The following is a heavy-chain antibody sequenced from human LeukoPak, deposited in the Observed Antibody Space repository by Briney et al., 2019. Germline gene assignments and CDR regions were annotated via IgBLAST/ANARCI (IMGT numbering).Heavy chain of an antibody. CDR3: ARRGLYSSSWLPGY. D-gene: IGHD6-13*01. Sequence: GESLKISCKGSGYSFTSYWLGWVRQMHGKGLGWMGIIYPGDSDTRYSPSFQGQVTISAGKSISTAYLQWSRLKASDTAMYYCARRGLYSSSWLPGYWGQGTLVTVSS. CDR2: IYPGDSDT. V-gene: IGHV5-51*01. J-gene: IGHJ4*02. CDR1: GYSFTSYW.